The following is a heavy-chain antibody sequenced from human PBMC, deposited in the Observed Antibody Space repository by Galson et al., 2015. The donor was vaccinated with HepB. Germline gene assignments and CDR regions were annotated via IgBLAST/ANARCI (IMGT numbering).Heavy chain of an antibody. CDR1: GYSFTNYW. J-gene: IGHJ5*02. CDR2: IDPNDSDI. CDR3: ARPSHYGSGSYWDPFDA. Sequence: QSGAEVKKPGESLTISCKGSGYSFTNYWIGWVRQLPGKGLEWMGIIDPNDSDIRYSPSLQGQVTISADKSISTAYLQWSSLKSSDTAIFYCARPSHYGSGSYWDPFDAWGQGTLVTVSS. V-gene: IGHV5-51*01. D-gene: IGHD3-10*01.